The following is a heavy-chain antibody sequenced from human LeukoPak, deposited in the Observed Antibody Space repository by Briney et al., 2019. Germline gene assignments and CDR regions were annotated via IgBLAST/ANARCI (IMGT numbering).Heavy chain of an antibody. CDR1: GFTFSDYW. D-gene: IGHD3-10*01. Sequence: VGSLRLSCAASGFTFSDYWMSWVRQAPGKGLEWVANIKQDGSEKYYVDSVKGRFTISRDNAKNSLYLQMNSLRAEDTAVFYCARAVYYGSGEGFFDLWGRGTLVTVSS. J-gene: IGHJ2*01. CDR2: IKQDGSEK. V-gene: IGHV3-7*01. CDR3: ARAVYYGSGEGFFDL.